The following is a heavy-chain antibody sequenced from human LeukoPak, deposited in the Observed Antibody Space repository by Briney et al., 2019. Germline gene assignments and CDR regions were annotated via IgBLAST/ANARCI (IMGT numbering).Heavy chain of an antibody. V-gene: IGHV4-34*01. CDR3: ARVAAAGTGPAYGMDV. J-gene: IGHJ6*02. D-gene: IGHD6-13*01. CDR1: GGSFSGYY. CDR2: INHSGST. Sequence: SETLSLTCAVYGGSFSGYYWSWIRQPPGKGLEWIGEINHSGSTNYNTSLKSRVTISVDTSKNQFSLKLSSVTAADTAVYYCARVAAAGTGPAYGMDVWGQGTTVTVSS.